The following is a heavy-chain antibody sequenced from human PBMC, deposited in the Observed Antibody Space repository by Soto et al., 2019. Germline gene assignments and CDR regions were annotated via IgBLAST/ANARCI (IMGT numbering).Heavy chain of an antibody. CDR3: VKDPNGSGTSLNWFDP. J-gene: IGHJ5*02. D-gene: IGHD3-3*01. CDR1: GFTFRSYA. V-gene: IGHV3-64D*06. Sequence: GGSLRLSCAASGFTFRSYAMHWVRQAPGEGLEYVSAISSNGGSTYYADSVKGRFTISRDNSKNTLYLQMSSLRAEDTAVYYCVKDPNGSGTSLNWFDPWGQGTLVTVSS. CDR2: ISSNGGST.